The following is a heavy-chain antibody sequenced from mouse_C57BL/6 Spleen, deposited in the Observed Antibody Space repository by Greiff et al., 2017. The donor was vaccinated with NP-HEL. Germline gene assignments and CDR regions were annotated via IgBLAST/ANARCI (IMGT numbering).Heavy chain of an antibody. CDR1: GFTFSSYT. CDR2: ISGGGGNT. Sequence: DVMLVESGGGLVKPGGSLKLSCAASGFTFSSYTMSWVRQTPEKRLEWVATISGGGGNTYYPDSVNGRFTISRDNAKNTLYLQMSSLRSEDTALYYCARLITTVVDYAMDYWGQGTSVTVSS. D-gene: IGHD1-1*01. J-gene: IGHJ4*01. CDR3: ARLITTVVDYAMDY. V-gene: IGHV5-9*01.